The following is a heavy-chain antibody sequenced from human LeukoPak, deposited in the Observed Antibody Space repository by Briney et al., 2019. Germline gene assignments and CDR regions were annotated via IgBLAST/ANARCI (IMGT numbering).Heavy chain of an antibody. V-gene: IGHV3-43D*03. D-gene: IGHD5-18*01. CDR1: GFTFDDYA. Sequence: GGSLRLSCAASGFTFDDYAMHWVRQAPGKGLEWVSLISWDGGSTYYADSVKGRFTISRDNSKNSLYLQMNSLRAEDTALYYCAKDGIRIQLWLLPYYYYYMDVWGKGTTVTVSS. J-gene: IGHJ6*03. CDR2: ISWDGGST. CDR3: AKDGIRIQLWLLPYYYYYMDV.